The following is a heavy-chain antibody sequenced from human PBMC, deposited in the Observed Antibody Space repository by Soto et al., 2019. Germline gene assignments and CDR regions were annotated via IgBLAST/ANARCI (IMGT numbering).Heavy chain of an antibody. J-gene: IGHJ6*03. CDR3: AKSGYCSGGSCYYYYYMDV. V-gene: IGHV3-23*01. CDR1: GFTFSSYA. CDR2: ISGSGVST. Sequence: EVQLLESGGGLVQPGGSLRLSCAASGFTFSSYAMSWVRQAPGKGLEWVSAISGSGVSTYYADSVKGQFTISRDNSKNTLYLQMNSLRAEDTAVYYCAKSGYCSGGSCYYYYYMDVWGKGTTVTVSS. D-gene: IGHD2-15*01.